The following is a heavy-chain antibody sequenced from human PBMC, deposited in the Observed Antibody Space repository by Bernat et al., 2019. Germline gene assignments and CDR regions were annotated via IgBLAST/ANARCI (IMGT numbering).Heavy chain of an antibody. CDR2: IFRSGST. J-gene: IGHJ1*01. CDR1: GDSISSSGYY. V-gene: IGHV4-39*01. CDR3: ARQYFDISVPDRFQY. D-gene: IGHD3-22*01. Sequence: QLQLQESGPGLVKPWETLSLTCTVSGDSISSSGYYWGWIRQPPRKGLEWVATIFRSGSTFYNPSLKSRAPISVDTSKNQFSLRLRSVTAADTAVYYCARQYFDISVPDRFQYWGQGTLVSVS.